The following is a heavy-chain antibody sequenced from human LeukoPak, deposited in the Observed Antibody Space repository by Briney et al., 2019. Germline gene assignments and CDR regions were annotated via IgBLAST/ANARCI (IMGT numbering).Heavy chain of an antibody. CDR1: GFIFSDYY. J-gene: IGHJ4*02. Sequence: KPGGSLRPSCAASGFIFSDYYMSWIRQAPGKGLEWVSYISSGGSTVYYADSVKGRFTISRDNAKNSLYLQMNSLTAEDTAVYYCARAPSGYYTDYWGQGTLVTVSS. CDR3: ARAPSGYYTDY. CDR2: ISSGGSTV. V-gene: IGHV3-11*01. D-gene: IGHD3-22*01.